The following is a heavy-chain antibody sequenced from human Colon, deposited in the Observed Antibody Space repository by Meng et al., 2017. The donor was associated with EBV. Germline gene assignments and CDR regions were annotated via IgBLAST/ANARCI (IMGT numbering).Heavy chain of an antibody. CDR1: GFNFNDYY. CDR3: ARDLGGPRDY. Sequence: LVESGGGFVKPGGSRRLSCAASGFNFNDYYMTWIRQGPGKGLEWVAFISKMGDGISYAESVRGRFTISRDSATHSLYLQMNSLRAEDTAVYYCARDLGGPRDYWGQGTLVTVSS. D-gene: IGHD6-25*01. J-gene: IGHJ4*02. CDR2: ISKMGDGI. V-gene: IGHV3-11*01.